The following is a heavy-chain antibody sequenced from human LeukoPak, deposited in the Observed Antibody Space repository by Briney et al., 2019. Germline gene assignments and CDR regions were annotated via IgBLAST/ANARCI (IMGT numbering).Heavy chain of an antibody. Sequence: GASVKVSCKASGYTFTGYYMHWVRQAPGQGLEWVGWINPNSGGTNYAQKFQGRVTMTRDTSISTAYMELRSLRSDDTAVYYCARDLGDSSSWYAGVDPWGQGTLVTVSS. CDR3: ARDLGDSSSWYAGVDP. D-gene: IGHD6-13*01. J-gene: IGHJ5*02. CDR2: INPNSGGT. CDR1: GYTFTGYY. V-gene: IGHV1-2*02.